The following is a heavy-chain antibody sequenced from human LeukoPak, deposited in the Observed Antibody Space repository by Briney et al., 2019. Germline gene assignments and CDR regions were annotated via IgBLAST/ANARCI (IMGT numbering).Heavy chain of an antibody. D-gene: IGHD3-10*01. J-gene: IGHJ5*02. CDR2: IYPGDSDT. CDR1: GYSFTSYW. Sequence: GESLKISCKGSGYSFTSYWIGWVRQMPGKGLEWMGIIYPGDSDTRYSPSFQGKVTISADKSISTAYLQWSSLKASDTAMYYCARRFYYGSGSRSVFDPWGQGTLVTVSS. CDR3: ARRFYYGSGSRSVFDP. V-gene: IGHV5-51*01.